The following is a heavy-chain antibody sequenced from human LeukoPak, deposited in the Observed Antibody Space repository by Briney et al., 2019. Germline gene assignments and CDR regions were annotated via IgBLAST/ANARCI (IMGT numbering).Heavy chain of an antibody. CDR1: GGSIRNYY. D-gene: IGHD3-3*01. CDR3: ASRFLEWSFDY. CDR2: ISYSGAT. V-gene: IGHV4-59*08. Sequence: SETLSLTCTVSGGSIRNYYWSWIRQPPGKGLEWIGHISYSGATNHNPSLQSRVTMSVDMSTNQFSLKLSSVTAADTAVYYCASRFLEWSFDYWGQGTLVIVSA. J-gene: IGHJ4*02.